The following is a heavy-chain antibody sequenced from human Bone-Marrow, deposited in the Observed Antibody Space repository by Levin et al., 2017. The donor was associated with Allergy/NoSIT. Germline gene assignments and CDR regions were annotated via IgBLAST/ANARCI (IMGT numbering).Heavy chain of an antibody. CDR1: GFIFKRYA. J-gene: IGHJ4*02. Sequence: PGGSLRLSCAASGFIFKRYAMCWVRQAPGKGLEWVSGISSTGGSTYYADSVKGRFTISRDNSRNTVDLQMNSLRAEDTALYYCAKESVLLLWFGDFPYYFDYWGQGTLATVSS. V-gene: IGHV3-23*01. CDR3: AKESVLLLWFGDFPYYFDY. D-gene: IGHD3-10*01. CDR2: ISSTGGST.